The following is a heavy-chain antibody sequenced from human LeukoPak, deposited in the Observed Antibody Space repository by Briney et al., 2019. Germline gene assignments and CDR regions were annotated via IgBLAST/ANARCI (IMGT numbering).Heavy chain of an antibody. D-gene: IGHD2-2*01. CDR2: INHSGST. CDR1: GGSISSSSYY. J-gene: IGHJ6*03. CDR3: ARSGRGVYQLPSPRYMDV. V-gene: IGHV4-39*07. Sequence: KPSETLSLTCTVSGGSISSSSYYWGWIRQPPGKGLEWIGEINHSGSTNYNPSLKSRVTISVDTSKNQFSLKLSSVTAADTAVYYCARSGRGVYQLPSPRYMDVWGKGTTVTVSS.